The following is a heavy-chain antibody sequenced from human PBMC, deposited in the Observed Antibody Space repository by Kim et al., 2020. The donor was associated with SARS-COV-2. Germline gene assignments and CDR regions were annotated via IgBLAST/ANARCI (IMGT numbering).Heavy chain of an antibody. CDR1: GGTFSSYA. V-gene: IGHV1-69*04. D-gene: IGHD5-18*01. CDR3: AREPPSLSGYSYGYWLFDY. J-gene: IGHJ4*02. Sequence: SVKVSCKASGGTFSSYAISWVRQAPGQGLEWMGRIIPILGIANYAQKFQGRVTITADKSTSTAYMELSSLRSEDTAVYYCAREPPSLSGYSYGYWLFDYWGQGTLVTVSS. CDR2: IIPILGIA.